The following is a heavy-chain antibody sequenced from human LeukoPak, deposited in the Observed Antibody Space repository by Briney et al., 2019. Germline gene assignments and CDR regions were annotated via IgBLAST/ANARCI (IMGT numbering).Heavy chain of an antibody. CDR2: INTNGSST. CDR1: GFTFSNDW. D-gene: IGHD1-26*01. V-gene: IGHV3-74*01. Sequence: GGSPRLSCEVSGFTFSNDWMHWVRQAPGRGLVWVSRINTNGSSTTYADSVKGRFTISRDNAKNTLNLQMNSLRTEDTAVYYCARGYSGNYRSDYWGQGTLVTVSS. J-gene: IGHJ4*02. CDR3: ARGYSGNYRSDY.